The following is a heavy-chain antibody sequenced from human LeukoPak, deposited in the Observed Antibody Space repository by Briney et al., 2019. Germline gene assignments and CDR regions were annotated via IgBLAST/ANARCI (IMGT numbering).Heavy chain of an antibody. D-gene: IGHD3-22*01. V-gene: IGHV3-30*04. CDR1: GFTFSSYA. Sequence: GGSLRLSCAASGFTFSSYAMHWVRQAPGKGLEWVAVISYDGSNKYYADSVKGRFTISRDNSKNTLYLQMNSLRAEDTAVYYCARDTGDSSSYSTFDYWGQGTLVTVSS. CDR2: ISYDGSNK. J-gene: IGHJ4*02. CDR3: ARDTGDSSSYSTFDY.